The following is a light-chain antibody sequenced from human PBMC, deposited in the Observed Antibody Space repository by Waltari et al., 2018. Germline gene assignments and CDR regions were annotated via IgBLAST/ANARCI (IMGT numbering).Light chain of an antibody. J-gene: IGLJ2*01. CDR1: TSDIGAYDL. V-gene: IGLV2-14*01. CDR2: EVK. CDR3: ASYVNSFALV. Sequence: PASVSGSPGQSISISCAGTTSDIGAYDLVSWYQKYPGKAPKLIIYEVKNRPSDISPRFSASKSGDTASLTISGLQAEDEAEYYCASYVNSFALVFGGGTKVSVL.